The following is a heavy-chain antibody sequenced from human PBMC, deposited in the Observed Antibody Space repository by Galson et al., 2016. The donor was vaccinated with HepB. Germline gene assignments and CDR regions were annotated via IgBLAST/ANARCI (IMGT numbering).Heavy chain of an antibody. CDR3: AREGSGYTSVYNDALDL. V-gene: IGHV3-53*01. J-gene: IGHJ3*01. Sequence: SLRLSCAASGSSVSSHYMTWVRQAPGRGLEWISVIYTGDKTIYADSVEGRFTFSRDTSKNTPYLQMNSLSAEDTAVYFCAREGSGYTSVYNDALDLWGQGTMVTVSS. CDR2: IYTGDKT. CDR1: GSSVSSHY. D-gene: IGHD5/OR15-5a*01.